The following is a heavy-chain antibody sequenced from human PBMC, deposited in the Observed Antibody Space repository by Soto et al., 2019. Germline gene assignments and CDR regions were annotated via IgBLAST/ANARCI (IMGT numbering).Heavy chain of an antibody. Sequence: GGSLRLSCAASGFTVSSNYMSWVRQAPGKGLEWVSSISSSSSYIYYADSVKGRFTISRDNAKNSLYLQMNSLRAEDTAVYYCARDLYYYASSGFNYWGQGTLVTVSS. CDR2: ISSSSSYI. CDR1: GFTVSSNY. CDR3: ARDLYYYASSGFNY. D-gene: IGHD3-22*01. V-gene: IGHV3-21*01. J-gene: IGHJ4*02.